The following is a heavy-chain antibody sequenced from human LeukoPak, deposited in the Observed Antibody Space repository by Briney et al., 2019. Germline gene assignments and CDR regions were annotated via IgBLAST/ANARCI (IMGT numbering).Heavy chain of an antibody. CDR1: GASISSYY. D-gene: IGHD3-3*01. CDR3: ARSGYFDL. Sequence: PSETLSLTCTVPGASISSYYWSWIRQPPGKGLEWIGYIYSTGSTNYNPSLKSRVTISVDTSKNQFSLKLSSVTAADTAVYYCARSGYFDLWGRGTLVTVSS. CDR2: IYSTGST. J-gene: IGHJ2*01. V-gene: IGHV4-59*01.